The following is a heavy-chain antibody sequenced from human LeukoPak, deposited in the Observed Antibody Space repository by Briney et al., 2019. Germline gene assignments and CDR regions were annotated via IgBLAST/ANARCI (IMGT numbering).Heavy chain of an antibody. CDR3: AKGSSWRLDY. Sequence: GGSLRLSCAASGFTFSSYAISWVRQAPGKGLEWVSVISGSGGSTYYADSVKGRFTISRDNSKNTVYLQMNSLRAGDTAVYYCAKGSSWRLDYWGQGTLVTVSS. V-gene: IGHV3-23*01. J-gene: IGHJ4*02. CDR2: ISGSGGST. D-gene: IGHD2-2*01. CDR1: GFTFSSYA.